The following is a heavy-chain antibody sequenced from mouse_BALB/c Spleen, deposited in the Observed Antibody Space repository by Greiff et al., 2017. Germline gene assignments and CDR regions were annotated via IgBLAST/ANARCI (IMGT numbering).Heavy chain of an antibody. J-gene: IGHJ4*01. CDR2: ISYDGSN. CDR1: GYSITSGYY. CDR3: AREELDYYAMDY. Sequence: EVKLQESGPGLVKPSQSLSLTCSVTGYSITSGYYWNWIRQFPGNKLEWMGYISYDGSNNYNPSLKNRISITRDTSKNQFFLKLNSVTTEDTATYYCAREELDYYAMDYWGQGTSVTVSS. D-gene: IGHD4-1*01. V-gene: IGHV3-6*02.